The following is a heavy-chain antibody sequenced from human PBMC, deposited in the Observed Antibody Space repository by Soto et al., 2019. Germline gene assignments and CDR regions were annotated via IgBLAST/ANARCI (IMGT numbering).Heavy chain of an antibody. CDR1: GFTFSSYA. J-gene: IGHJ5*01. CDR2: INTRGTRT. CDR3: AKDVCHDSDNYRNDFDS. V-gene: IGHV3-23*01. D-gene: IGHD3-10*01. Sequence: EVQLLESGGGLEQPGGSLRLSCEASGFTFSSYAMSWVRQAPGKGLEWVSGINTRGTRTYYADSVKGRFTVSRDNSKNTLYLQMNSLRAEDTAVYYCAKDVCHDSDNYRNDFDSWGQGTLVTVSS.